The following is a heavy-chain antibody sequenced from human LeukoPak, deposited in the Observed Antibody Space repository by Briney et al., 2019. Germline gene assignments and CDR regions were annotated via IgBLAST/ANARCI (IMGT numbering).Heavy chain of an antibody. CDR3: AKDGLWLGEPQYYFDS. CDR2: ISGNGGTT. Sequence: TGGSLRLSCAASGFTFSTYAMTWVRQAPGKGLEWVATISGNGGTTYYADSVKGRFTISRDNSENNLYLHLHSLRAEDTAVYYCAKDGLWLGEPQYYFDSWGQGTLVTVSS. J-gene: IGHJ4*02. V-gene: IGHV3-23*01. CDR1: GFTFSTYA. D-gene: IGHD3-10*01.